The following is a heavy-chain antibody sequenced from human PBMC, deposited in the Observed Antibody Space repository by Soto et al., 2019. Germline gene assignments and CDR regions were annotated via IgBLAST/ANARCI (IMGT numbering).Heavy chain of an antibody. Sequence: QVQLVQSGAEVRKPGSSVRVSCKASGGSFNRHTISWVRQAPGQGLEWMGGIIPIFGTANHAQKFQGRVRIIADEPRRPVYMELSSLRSDDTAIYYCARGWGYDSTDYYYAYWGQGTLVIVSP. J-gene: IGHJ4*02. CDR3: ARGWGYDSTDYYYAY. V-gene: IGHV1-69*01. CDR2: IIPIFGTA. D-gene: IGHD3-22*01. CDR1: GGSFNRHT.